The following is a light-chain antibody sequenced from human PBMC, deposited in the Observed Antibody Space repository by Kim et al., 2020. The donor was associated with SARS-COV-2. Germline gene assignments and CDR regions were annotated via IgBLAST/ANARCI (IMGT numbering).Light chain of an antibody. CDR2: SNN. J-gene: IGLJ3*02. V-gene: IGLV1-44*01. CDR1: SSNIGSNT. Sequence: GQRVTIYCSGSSSNIGSNTVTWYQQLPGTAPKLLIYSNNQRPSGVPDRFSGSKSGTSASLAISGLQSEDEADYYCAAWDDSLNGWVFGGGTQLTVL. CDR3: AAWDDSLNGWV.